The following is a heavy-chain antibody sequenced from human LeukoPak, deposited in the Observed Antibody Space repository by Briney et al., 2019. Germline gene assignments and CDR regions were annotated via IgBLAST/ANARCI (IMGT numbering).Heavy chain of an antibody. CDR3: AKDSDPYYYGSGSDY. Sequence: GGSLRLSCAASGFTFSSYGMHWVRRAPGKGLEWVAVISYDGSNKYYADSVKGRFTISRDNSKNTLYLQMNSLRAEDTAVYYCAKDSDPYYYGSGSDYWGQGTLVTVSS. D-gene: IGHD3-10*01. V-gene: IGHV3-30*18. CDR1: GFTFSSYG. CDR2: ISYDGSNK. J-gene: IGHJ4*02.